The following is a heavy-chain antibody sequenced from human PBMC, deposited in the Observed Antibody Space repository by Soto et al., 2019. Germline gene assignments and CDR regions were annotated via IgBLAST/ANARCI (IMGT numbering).Heavy chain of an antibody. D-gene: IGHD6-6*01. J-gene: IGHJ4*02. CDR1: GGSMSGYY. CDR3: ARSIAVPSSNIDH. CDR2: VYYTGST. Sequence: SETLSLTCRVSGGSMSGYYWSWIRQAPGKGLEWIGYVYYTGSTNYNPSLQSRVTISVGTSNKQFSLSLRLVTAADTAVYFCARSIAVPSSNIDHWGQGIRVTVSS. V-gene: IGHV4-59*01.